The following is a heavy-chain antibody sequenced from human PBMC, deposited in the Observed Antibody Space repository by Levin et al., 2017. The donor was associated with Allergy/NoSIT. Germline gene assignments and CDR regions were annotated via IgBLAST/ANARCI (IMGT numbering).Heavy chain of an antibody. V-gene: IGHV2-70*11. CDR3: ARATNHYYGRGFDY. Sequence: SGPTLVKPTQTLTLTCTFSGFSLTTSGMCVSWIRQPPGNALEWLARIDWDDDKYYSTSLKTRLTISRDTSKNQVVLTMTSMDPVDTATYYCARATNHYYGRGFDYWGQGTPDTVSS. D-gene: IGHD3-10*01. CDR1: GFSLTTSGMC. CDR2: IDWDDDK. J-gene: IGHJ4*02.